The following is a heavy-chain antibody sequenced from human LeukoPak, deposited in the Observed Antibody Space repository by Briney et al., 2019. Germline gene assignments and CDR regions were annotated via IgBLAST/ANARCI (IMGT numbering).Heavy chain of an antibody. CDR3: ARSRDSCGYRNNWFDP. D-gene: IGHD3-22*01. CDR2: IYSSGST. J-gene: IGHJ5*02. Sequence: SETLSLTCTVSDDSISSYYWSWIRQPPGKGLEWIGYIYSSGSTNYNLSLKSRVTMSVDTSKNQFSLKLNSVTAADTAVYYCARSRDSCGYRNNWFDPWGQGTLVTVSS. V-gene: IGHV4-59*01. CDR1: DDSISSYY.